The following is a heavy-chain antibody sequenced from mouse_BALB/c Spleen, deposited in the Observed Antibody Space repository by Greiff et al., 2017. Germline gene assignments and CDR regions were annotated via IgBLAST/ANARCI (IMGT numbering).Heavy chain of an antibody. J-gene: IGHJ4*01. CDR1: GYSITSDYA. Sequence: EVMLVESGPGLVKPSQSLSLTCTVTGYSITSDYAWNWIRQFPGNKLEWMGYISYSGSTSYNPSLKSRISITRDTSKNQFFLQLNSVTTEDTATYYCARSIYDGYYGAMDYWGQGTSVTVSS. CDR3: ARSIYDGYYGAMDY. V-gene: IGHV3-2*02. CDR2: ISYSGST. D-gene: IGHD2-3*01.